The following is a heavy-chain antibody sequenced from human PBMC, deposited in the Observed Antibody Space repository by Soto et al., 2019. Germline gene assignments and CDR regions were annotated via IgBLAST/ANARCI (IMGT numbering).Heavy chain of an antibody. D-gene: IGHD2-15*01. Sequence: KLTCKSSGGTFSSYAIICVRQAHRKGLEWMGGIIPIFGTANYAQKFQGRVTITADESTSTAYMELSSLRSEDTAVYYCARDLGYWSGGSCSKYYYYYYGMDVWGQGTTVNVSS. CDR3: ARDLGYWSGGSCSKYYYYYYGMDV. J-gene: IGHJ6*02. CDR1: GGTFSSYA. CDR2: IIPIFGTA. V-gene: IGHV1-69*01.